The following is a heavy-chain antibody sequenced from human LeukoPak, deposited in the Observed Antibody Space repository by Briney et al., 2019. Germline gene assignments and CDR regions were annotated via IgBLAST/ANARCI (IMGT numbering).Heavy chain of an antibody. CDR1: GFTFTNYW. Sequence: GGSLRLSCAASGFTFTNYWMSWVRQAPGKGPEWVANIKHDESKTYYDDSVKGRFTISRDNAKNSLFLQMNSLRAEDTAVYYCARDASLYCAGDTCYWACDHWGQGTLVTVSS. CDR2: IKHDESKT. D-gene: IGHD2-21*02. CDR3: ARDASLYCAGDTCYWACDH. V-gene: IGHV3-7*01. J-gene: IGHJ4*02.